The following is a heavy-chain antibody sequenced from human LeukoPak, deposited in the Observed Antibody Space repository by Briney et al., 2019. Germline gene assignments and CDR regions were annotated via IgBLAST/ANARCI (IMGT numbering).Heavy chain of an antibody. J-gene: IGHJ3*02. CDR3: AKEVRGDAFDI. V-gene: IGHV3-30*18. Sequence: GRSLRLSCVASEFTFRSYDMHWVRQAPGKGLEWVAVISYHGSNKDYADSVKGRFTISRDNTKNTLFLQMNSLRAEDTAVYYCAKEVRGDAFDIWGQGTMVTVSS. CDR1: EFTFRSYD. CDR2: ISYHGSNK. D-gene: IGHD3-16*01.